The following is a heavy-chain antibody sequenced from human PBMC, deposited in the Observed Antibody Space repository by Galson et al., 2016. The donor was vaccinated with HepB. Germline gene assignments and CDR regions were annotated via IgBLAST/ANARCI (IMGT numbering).Heavy chain of an antibody. Sequence: CAISGDSVSSHSAAWHWIRQSPSRGLEWLGRTYYRSKWYNDYTVSVKGRITINPNTSKSQFSLQLNSVTPEDTAVYYCARHYGTYFAYGGRGTLVTVSS. J-gene: IGHJ4*02. CDR2: TYYRSKWYN. CDR3: ARHYGTYFAY. V-gene: IGHV6-1*01. CDR1: GDSVSSHSAA. D-gene: IGHD3-16*01.